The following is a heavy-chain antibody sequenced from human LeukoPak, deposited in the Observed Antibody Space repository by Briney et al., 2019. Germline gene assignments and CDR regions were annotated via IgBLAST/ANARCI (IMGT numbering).Heavy chain of an antibody. CDR3: ARAAAVAVYYYYGMDV. V-gene: IGHV1-69*04. CDR2: IIPILGIA. D-gene: IGHD6-19*01. CDR1: GGTFNSYA. Sequence: GSSVKVSCKASGGTFNSYAINWVRQAPGQGLEWMGRIIPILGIANYALKFQGRVTITADKSTSTAYMELSSLRSEDTAVYYCARAAAVAVYYYYGMDVWGQGTTVTVSS. J-gene: IGHJ6*02.